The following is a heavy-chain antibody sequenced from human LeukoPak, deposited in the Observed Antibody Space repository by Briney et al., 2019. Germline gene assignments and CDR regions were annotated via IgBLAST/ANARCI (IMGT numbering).Heavy chain of an antibody. Sequence: SETLSLTCTVSGGSIISYYWSWIRQPPGKGLEWIGYIYYSGSTNYNPSLKSRVTISLDTSKNQFSLKLSSVTAADTAVYYCARDSRDGYNPLDYWGQGTLVTVSS. D-gene: IGHD5-24*01. CDR3: ARDSRDGYNPLDY. V-gene: IGHV4-59*12. J-gene: IGHJ4*02. CDR2: IYYSGST. CDR1: GGSIISYY.